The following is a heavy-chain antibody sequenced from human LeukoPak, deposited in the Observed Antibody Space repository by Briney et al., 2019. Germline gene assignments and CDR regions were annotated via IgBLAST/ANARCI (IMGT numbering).Heavy chain of an antibody. CDR2: IYTSWST. D-gene: IGHD6-13*01. J-gene: IGHJ4*02. Sequence: SETLSLTCTVSGGSISSDYWSWIRQPAGKGLEWIGRIYTSWSTNYNPSLKSRVTMSVDTSKNQFSLKLSSVTAADTAVYYCARDSYSSSWYRPPTFDYWGQGTLVTVSS. CDR3: ARDSYSSSWYRPPTFDY. V-gene: IGHV4-4*07. CDR1: GGSISSDY.